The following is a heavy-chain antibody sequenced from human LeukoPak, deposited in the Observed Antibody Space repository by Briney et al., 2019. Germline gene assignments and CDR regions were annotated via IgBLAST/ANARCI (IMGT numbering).Heavy chain of an antibody. CDR2: ISGSGGST. Sequence: PGGSLRLSCAASGFTFSSYAMSWVRQAPGKGLEWVSAISGSGGSTYYADSVKGRFTISRDNSKNTLYLQMNSLRAEDTAVHYCAKFPPLPYCSSTSCHPADYWGQGTLVAVSS. D-gene: IGHD2-2*01. J-gene: IGHJ4*02. V-gene: IGHV3-23*01. CDR3: AKFPPLPYCSSTSCHPADY. CDR1: GFTFSSYA.